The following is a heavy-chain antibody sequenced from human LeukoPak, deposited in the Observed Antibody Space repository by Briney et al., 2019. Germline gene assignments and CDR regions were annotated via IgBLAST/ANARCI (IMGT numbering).Heavy chain of an antibody. CDR1: GFTFSSYG. D-gene: IGHD3-10*01. V-gene: IGHV3-30*18. CDR2: ISYDGTKK. CDR3: AKDRGRVNYFDY. J-gene: IGHJ4*02. Sequence: PGGSLRLSCAASGFTFSSYGMRWVRQAPGKGLEWVAVISYDGTKKYYADSVKGRFTISRDSSKNTLYLRLNSLRTEDTAVYYCAKDRGRVNYFDYWGQGTLVTVSS.